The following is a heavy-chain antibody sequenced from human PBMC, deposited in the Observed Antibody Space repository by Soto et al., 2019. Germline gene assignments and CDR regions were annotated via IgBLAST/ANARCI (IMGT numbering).Heavy chain of an antibody. Sequence: EVQLVESGGGFVKTGGSLRLSCAASGFTFSNAWMSWVRQAPGKGLEWVGRIKSEADGGTIDYAAPVKGRFSISRDDSRNMLFLQMNSLKSEDTALYYCITDLGAARYFEFCGQGTLVTVSS. D-gene: IGHD6-6*01. CDR2: IKSEADGGTI. CDR3: ITDLGAARYFEF. V-gene: IGHV3-15*01. CDR1: GFTFSNAW. J-gene: IGHJ4*02.